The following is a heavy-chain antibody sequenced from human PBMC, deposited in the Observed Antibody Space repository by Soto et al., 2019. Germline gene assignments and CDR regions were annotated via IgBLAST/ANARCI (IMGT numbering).Heavy chain of an antibody. Sequence: PSETLSLTCAVSGGSFSGYYWSWIRQPPGKGLEWIGEINHSGSTNYNPSLKSRVTISVDTSKNQFSLKLSSVTAADTAVYYCARGASGYYDSSGYYSPYYFDYWGQGTLVTV. D-gene: IGHD3-22*01. CDR2: INHSGST. CDR1: GGSFSGYY. CDR3: ARGASGYYDSSGYYSPYYFDY. J-gene: IGHJ4*02. V-gene: IGHV4-34*01.